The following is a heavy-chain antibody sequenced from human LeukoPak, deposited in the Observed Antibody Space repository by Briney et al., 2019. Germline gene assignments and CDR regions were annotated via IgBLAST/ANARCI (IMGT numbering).Heavy chain of an antibody. CDR1: GYTFTDNY. Sequence: ASVKVSCKASGYTFTDNYIHWVRQAPGQGFEWMGRVNPDSGGINYAQKFQGRVTMTRDTSINTAFVELRRLRSDDTATYYCARAQNYHDRSGYSDDTFDVWGHGTMITVSS. D-gene: IGHD3-22*01. CDR3: ARAQNYHDRSGYSDDTFDV. J-gene: IGHJ3*01. V-gene: IGHV1-2*06. CDR2: VNPDSGGI.